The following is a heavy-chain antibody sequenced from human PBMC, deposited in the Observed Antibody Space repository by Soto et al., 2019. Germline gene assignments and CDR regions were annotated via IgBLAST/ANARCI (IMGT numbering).Heavy chain of an antibody. CDR1: GFTVSSNY. J-gene: IGHJ1*01. CDR3: ARDSRPIVRWYLH. D-gene: IGHD2-15*01. V-gene: IGHV3-66*01. CDR2: IYSGGST. Sequence: EVQLVESGGGLVQPGGSLRLSCAASGFTVSSNYMSWVRQAPGKGLEWVSVIYSGGSTYYADSVKGRFTISRDNSKNTLYLQMNSLRAEVTAVYYCARDSRPIVRWYLHWGQGTLVTVSS.